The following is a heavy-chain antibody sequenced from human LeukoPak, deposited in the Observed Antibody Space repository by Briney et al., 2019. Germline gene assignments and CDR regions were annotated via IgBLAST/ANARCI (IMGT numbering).Heavy chain of an antibody. V-gene: IGHV4-59*01. CDR2: IYYSGST. J-gene: IGHJ5*02. D-gene: IGHD6-13*01. CDR3: ARAAFRHSSSWYSNWFDP. Sequence: PSETLSLTCTVSGGSISSYYWSWIRQPPGKGLEWIGYIYYSGSTNYNPSLKSRVTTSVDTSKNQFSLKLSSVTAADTAVYYCARAAFRHSSSWYSNWFDPWGRGTLVTVSS. CDR1: GGSISSYY.